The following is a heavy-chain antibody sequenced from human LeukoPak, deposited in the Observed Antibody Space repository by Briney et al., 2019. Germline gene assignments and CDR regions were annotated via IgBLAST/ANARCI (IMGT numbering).Heavy chain of an antibody. Sequence: GGSLRLSCSASGYTFSSYVMHWVRQAPGRGLEYVSAISSSGGSTYYAHTVQGRVTISRDNSKNTLYLQMSRRRAEDKAVYYCMKVMTTDYWGQGTLVTVPS. CDR1: GYTFSSYV. D-gene: IGHD4-17*01. J-gene: IGHJ4*02. CDR2: ISSSGGST. V-gene: IGHV3-64D*06. CDR3: MKVMTTDY.